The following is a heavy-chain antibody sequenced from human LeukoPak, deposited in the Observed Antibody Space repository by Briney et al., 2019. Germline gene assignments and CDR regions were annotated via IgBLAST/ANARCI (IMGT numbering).Heavy chain of an antibody. CDR2: IAGSGDSS. Sequence: GGSLRLSCAASGITFTSYAMTWVRQAPGKGLEWVSSIAGSGDSSYYADSVKGRFIISRDNSKDTLYLQMNNLRVEDTAVYYCARDRYCGGDCYYWHFDLWGRGTLVTVSS. CDR3: ARDRYCGGDCYYWHFDL. D-gene: IGHD2-21*02. V-gene: IGHV3-23*01. J-gene: IGHJ2*01. CDR1: GITFTSYA.